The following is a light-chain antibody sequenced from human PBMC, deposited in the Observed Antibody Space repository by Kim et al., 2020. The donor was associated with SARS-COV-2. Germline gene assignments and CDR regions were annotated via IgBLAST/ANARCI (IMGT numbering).Light chain of an antibody. CDR2: GAS. Sequence: SPGERATLSCRASQIVSSNLAWYQQKPGQAPRLLIYGASTRATGIPARFSGSGSGTEFTLTISSLQSEDFAVYYWQQYNNWPPWTFGQGTKVDIK. J-gene: IGKJ1*01. CDR1: QIVSSN. CDR3: QQYNNWPPWT. V-gene: IGKV3-15*01.